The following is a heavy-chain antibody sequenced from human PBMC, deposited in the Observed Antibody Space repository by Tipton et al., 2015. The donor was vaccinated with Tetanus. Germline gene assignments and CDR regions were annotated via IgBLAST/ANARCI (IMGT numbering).Heavy chain of an antibody. J-gene: IGHJ6*02. V-gene: IGHV3-33*01. CDR3: ARDVSPDRYNYGMDV. D-gene: IGHD1-1*01. Sequence: QLVQSGGGLVQPGGSLRLSCAASGFTFSSYGMHWVRQAPGKGPEWVAVIWFDGRNKYYADPVKGRFTISRDNSKNTVYLQMTTLRAEDTAVYYCARDVSPDRYNYGMDVWGQGTTVTVSS. CDR1: GFTFSSYG. CDR2: IWFDGRNK.